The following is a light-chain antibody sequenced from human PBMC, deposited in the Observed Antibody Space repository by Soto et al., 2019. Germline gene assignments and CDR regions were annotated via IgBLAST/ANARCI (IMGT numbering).Light chain of an antibody. Sequence: ILLTQSPCTLSLSPGERATLSCRASQSVSSSHLAWYQHKPGQAPRLLLSRASTGTSGVPARFSGSGSGTEFTLTIDSLQSEDFELYYCQQYNSWPVTFGGGTKVDIK. J-gene: IGKJ4*01. CDR2: RAS. V-gene: IGKV3-15*01. CDR3: QQYNSWPVT. CDR1: QSVSSSH.